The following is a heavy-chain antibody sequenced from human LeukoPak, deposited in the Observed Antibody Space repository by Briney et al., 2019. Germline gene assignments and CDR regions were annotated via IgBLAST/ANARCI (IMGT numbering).Heavy chain of an antibody. V-gene: IGHV3-7*01. J-gene: IGHJ6*03. CDR2: IKHDGSEKQAGSEE. D-gene: IGHD3-10*01. CDR3: ARCGRGVWSFYFYMDV. Sequence: GGSLRLSCAASGFTFSQYWMSWVRQAPGKGLEWVANIKHDGSEKQAGSEENYVDSVKGRFTISRDNPKNSLYLQMDSLRAEDAAVYYCARCGRGVWSFYFYMDVWGKGTTVTVSS. CDR1: GFTFSQYW.